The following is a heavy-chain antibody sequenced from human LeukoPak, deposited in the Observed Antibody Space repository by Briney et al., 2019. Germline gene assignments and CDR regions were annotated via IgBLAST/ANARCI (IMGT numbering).Heavy chain of an antibody. Sequence: SETLSLTCAVSGGSISSSNWWSWVRQPPGKGLECLGTIYHSGSTYYNPSLKSRITISLDMSKNQFSLKLNSVTAADTAVYYCARVKGSSWFKDAFDVWGLGTMVTISS. J-gene: IGHJ3*01. CDR1: GGSISSSNW. V-gene: IGHV4-4*02. CDR2: IYHSGST. CDR3: ARVKGSSWFKDAFDV. D-gene: IGHD6-13*01.